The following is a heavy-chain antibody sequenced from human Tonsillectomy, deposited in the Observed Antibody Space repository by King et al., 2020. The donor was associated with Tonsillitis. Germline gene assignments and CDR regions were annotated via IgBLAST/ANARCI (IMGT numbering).Heavy chain of an antibody. J-gene: IGHJ4*02. CDR3: ARLYGAYPFFYFDY. V-gene: IGHV6-1*01. D-gene: IGHD4-17*01. CDR2: TYYRSTWYN. CDR1: GDSDSRNSAA. Sequence: VQLQQSGPGLVKPSQTLSLTCAISGDSDSRNSAAWSWSSKSPSRGLEWLGRTYYRSTWYNDYARPVKSRTTTNPDPAKNRFSLHLNSVTPEDTAVYYCARLYGAYPFFYFDYWGQGTLVTVSS.